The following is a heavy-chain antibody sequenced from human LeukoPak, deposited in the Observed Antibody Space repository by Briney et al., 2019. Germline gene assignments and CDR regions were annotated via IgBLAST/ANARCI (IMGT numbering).Heavy chain of an antibody. CDR3: ARTGCTNGVCYFTPVFDY. D-gene: IGHD2-8*01. CDR1: GFTFSDYY. V-gene: IGHV3-11*01. CDR2: ISGSGSTI. Sequence: GGSLRLSCAASGFTFSDYYMSWIRQAPGKGLEWVSYISGSGSTIYYADSVKGRFTISRDNAKNSLYLQMNSLRAEDTAVYYCARTGCTNGVCYFTPVFDYWGQGTLVTVSS. J-gene: IGHJ4*02.